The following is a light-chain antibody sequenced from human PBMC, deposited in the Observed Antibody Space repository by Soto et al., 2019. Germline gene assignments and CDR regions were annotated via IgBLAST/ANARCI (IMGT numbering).Light chain of an antibody. CDR1: QSVSGSS. Sequence: EIMLKQSPGTLSLSPGERATLSCRASQSVSGSSLAWYQQKPGQAPRLVIHGASSRAAGIPDRFNGTGSGTDFTLTITRLEPEDFAVYYCQQYVGSAGITFGQGTRLEIK. V-gene: IGKV3-20*01. CDR3: QQYVGSAGIT. J-gene: IGKJ5*01. CDR2: GAS.